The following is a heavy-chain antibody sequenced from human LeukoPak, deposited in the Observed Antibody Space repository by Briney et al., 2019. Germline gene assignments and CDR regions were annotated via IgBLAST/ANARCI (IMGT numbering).Heavy chain of an antibody. CDR1: GFTFRNAW. Sequence: PGGSLRLSCAASGFTFRNAWMSWVRQAPGMGLEWVGRIKSKTGDGTTDYAAPVKGRFTISRDDSKNTLFLQMNSLKTDDTAVYYCVAGYYYDSSGYYYWSYWGQGTLVTVSS. D-gene: IGHD3-22*01. CDR3: VAGYYYDSSGYYYWSY. J-gene: IGHJ4*02. V-gene: IGHV3-15*01. CDR2: IKSKTGDGTT.